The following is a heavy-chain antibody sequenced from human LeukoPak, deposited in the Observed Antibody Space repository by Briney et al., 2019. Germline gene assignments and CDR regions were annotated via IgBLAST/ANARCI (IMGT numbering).Heavy chain of an antibody. Sequence: SAKVSCKASGFTFTSSAMEGVRQARGQRLEWIGWIVVGSGNTNYAQKFHERVTITRDMSTSTAYMELSSLRSEDTAVYYCAADRYDSSGYYHFDYWGQGTLVTGFS. CDR2: IVVGSGNT. J-gene: IGHJ4*02. CDR3: AADRYDSSGYYHFDY. V-gene: IGHV1-58*02. CDR1: GFTFTSSA. D-gene: IGHD3-22*01.